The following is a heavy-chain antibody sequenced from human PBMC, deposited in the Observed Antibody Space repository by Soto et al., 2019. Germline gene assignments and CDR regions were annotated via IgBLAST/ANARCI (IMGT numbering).Heavy chain of an antibody. CDR3: SVNSIYVSRVAGAF. Sequence: GGSLRLSCAASGFPFSTYWMHWVRQAPGKGLVWVSRISPDGTTTDYADSVKRRLTISRDNNKNTLYLQMNRLRDEDTDVYYCSVNSIYVSRVAGAFWGQGSLLTVSS. J-gene: IGHJ4*02. CDR1: GFPFSTYW. V-gene: IGHV3-74*01. D-gene: IGHD3-22*01. CDR2: ISPDGTTT.